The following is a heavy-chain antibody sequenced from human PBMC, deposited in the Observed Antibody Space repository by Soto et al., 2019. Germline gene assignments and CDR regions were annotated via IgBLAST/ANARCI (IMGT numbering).Heavy chain of an antibody. Sequence: SVKVSCKASGGTLSSYAISWVRQAPGRGLEWMGGIIPIFGTANYAQKFQGRVTITADESTSTAYMELSSLRSEDTAVYYCARDSCSGGTCPWGQGTLVTVSS. CDR1: GGTLSSYA. CDR2: IIPIFGTA. V-gene: IGHV1-69*13. J-gene: IGHJ5*02. CDR3: ARDSCSGGTCP. D-gene: IGHD2-15*01.